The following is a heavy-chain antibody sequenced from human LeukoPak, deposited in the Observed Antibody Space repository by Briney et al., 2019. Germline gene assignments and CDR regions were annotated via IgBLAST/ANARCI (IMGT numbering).Heavy chain of an antibody. D-gene: IGHD2-15*01. CDR1: GFTFSSYW. V-gene: IGHV3-74*01. CDR3: ARGTVVVVAATRVWYYYYMDV. J-gene: IGHJ6*03. CDR2: INSDGSST. Sequence: GGSPRLSCAASGFTFSSYWMHWVRQAPGKGLVWVSRINSDGSSTSYADSVKGRFTISRDNAKNTLYLQMNSLRAEDTAVYYCARGTVVVVAATRVWYYYYMDVWGKGTTVTVSS.